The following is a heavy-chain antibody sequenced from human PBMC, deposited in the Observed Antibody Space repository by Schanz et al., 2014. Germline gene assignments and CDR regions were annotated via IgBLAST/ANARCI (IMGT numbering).Heavy chain of an antibody. CDR2: ISNSGYTI. CDR1: GFTFSDYY. J-gene: IGHJ6*02. V-gene: IGHV3-11*01. Sequence: QVQLVESGGGLVQPGGSLRLSCAASGFTFSDYYMNWIRQAPGKGLEWVSYISNSGYTIYYADSVKGRFTISRDNAKNSLYLQRNSRSAEDTAVYSCARAPPPYSSSPYYWYYGMDVWGQGTTVTVSS. D-gene: IGHD6-6*01. CDR3: ARAPPPYSSSPYYWYYGMDV.